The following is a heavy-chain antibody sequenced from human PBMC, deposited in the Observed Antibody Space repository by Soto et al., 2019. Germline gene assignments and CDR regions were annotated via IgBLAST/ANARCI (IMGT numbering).Heavy chain of an antibody. CDR3: AKDYYDSSGYLPSYYYYYGMDV. CDR2: ISYDGSNK. J-gene: IGHJ6*02. Sequence: GGSLRLSCAASGFTFSSYGMHWVRQAPGKGLEWVAVISYDGSNKYYADSVKGRFTISRDNSKNTLYLQMNSLRAEDTAVYYCAKDYYDSSGYLPSYYYYYGMDVWGQGTTVTVSS. D-gene: IGHD3-22*01. V-gene: IGHV3-30*18. CDR1: GFTFSSYG.